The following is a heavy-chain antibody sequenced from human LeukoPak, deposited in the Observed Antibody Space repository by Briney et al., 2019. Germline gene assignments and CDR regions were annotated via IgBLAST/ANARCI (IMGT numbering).Heavy chain of an antibody. CDR1: GGSFSGYY. V-gene: IGHV4-34*01. Sequence: SETLSLTCAVYGGSFSGYYWSWIRQPPGKGLEWIGEINHSGSTNYNPSLKSRVTISVDRSKNQFSLKLSSVTAADTAVYYCARGYYDAFDIWGQGTMVTVSS. CDR2: INHSGST. D-gene: IGHD3-10*01. CDR3: ARGYYDAFDI. J-gene: IGHJ3*02.